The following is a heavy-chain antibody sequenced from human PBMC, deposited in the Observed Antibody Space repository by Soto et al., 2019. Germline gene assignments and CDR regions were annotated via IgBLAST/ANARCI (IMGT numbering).Heavy chain of an antibody. Sequence: EVQLLESGGGLIQPGGSLRLSCATFGFSFSNYAMSWVRQAPGKGLEWVSGFGVDYVTYYADSVRGRFTISRDNSKTTLYLQMNRLRAEDTALYYCAKAKGSFDHTGPDQWGQGTLVTVSS. CDR3: AKAKGSFDHTGPDQ. V-gene: IGHV3-23*01. CDR1: GFSFSNYA. J-gene: IGHJ4*02. D-gene: IGHD2-8*02. CDR2: FGVDYVT.